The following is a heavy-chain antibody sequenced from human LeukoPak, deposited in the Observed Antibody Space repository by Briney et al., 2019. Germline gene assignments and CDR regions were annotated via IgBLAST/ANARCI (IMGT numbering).Heavy chain of an antibody. CDR1: GYTFPGAY. CDR2: INSYSGGT. D-gene: IGHD6-13*01. V-gene: IGHV1-2*04. CDR3: ARQGEAASFDY. J-gene: IGHJ4*02. Sequence: ASVKVSCKASGYTFPGAYIHWVRQAPGQGPEWTGWINSYSGGTNYAQKFQGWVTLTRDTSLGTAYTELSRLRSDDTAVYYCARQGEAASFDYWGQGTLVTVSS.